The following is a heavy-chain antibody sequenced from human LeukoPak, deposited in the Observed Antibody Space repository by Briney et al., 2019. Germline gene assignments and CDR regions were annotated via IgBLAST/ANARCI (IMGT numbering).Heavy chain of an antibody. J-gene: IGHJ5*02. V-gene: IGHV4-34*01. CDR3: ARESNYYGSGTGWFDP. D-gene: IGHD3-10*01. CDR2: INHSGST. Sequence: SETLSLTCAVYGGSFSGYYWSWIRQPPGKGLEWIGEINHSGSTNYNPSLKSRVTISVDMSKNQFSLKLSSVTAADTAVYYCARESNYYGSGTGWFDPWGQGTLVTVSS. CDR1: GGSFSGYY.